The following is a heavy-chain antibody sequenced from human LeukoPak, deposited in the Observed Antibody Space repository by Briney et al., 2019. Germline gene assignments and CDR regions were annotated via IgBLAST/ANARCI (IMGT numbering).Heavy chain of an antibody. Sequence: SKTLSLTCTVSGGSISSGGYYWSWIRQHPGKGLEWIGYIYYSGSTYYNPSLKSRVTISVDTSKNQFSLKLSSVTAADTAVYYCASRLPTYDYGDYHAFDIWGQGTMVTVSS. CDR1: GGSISSGGYY. D-gene: IGHD4-17*01. CDR2: IYYSGST. V-gene: IGHV4-31*03. J-gene: IGHJ3*02. CDR3: ASRLPTYDYGDYHAFDI.